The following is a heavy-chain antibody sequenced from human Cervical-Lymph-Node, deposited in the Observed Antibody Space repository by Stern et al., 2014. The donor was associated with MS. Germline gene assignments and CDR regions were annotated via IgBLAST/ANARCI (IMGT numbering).Heavy chain of an antibody. Sequence: QMQLVQSGAEVKKPGSSVKVSCKASGDTFSNYDMNWVRQAPGQGLMWMGGIIPMFDTTNQTQHFQGRVTFTADKATNTAFLELSSLISGDTAIYYCVLQTLGATYWGQGTLVTVSS. V-gene: IGHV1-69*06. CDR2: IIPMFDTT. J-gene: IGHJ4*02. CDR1: GDTFSNYD. D-gene: IGHD3-3*01. CDR3: VLQTLGATY.